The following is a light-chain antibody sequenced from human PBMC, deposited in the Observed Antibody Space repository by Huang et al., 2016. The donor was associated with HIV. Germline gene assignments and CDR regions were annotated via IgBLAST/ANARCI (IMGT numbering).Light chain of an antibody. CDR1: QSISTW. CDR3: QQYSAYSWT. V-gene: IGKV1-5*03. J-gene: IGKJ1*01. Sequence: DIQMTQSPSTLSASVGERVTITCRASQSISTWVAWYQQKPGKAPKLLIYEASNLEDGVPSRFSGSGSGTEFTLTISSLQPDDFATYYCQQYSAYSWTFGQGTKVDIK. CDR2: EAS.